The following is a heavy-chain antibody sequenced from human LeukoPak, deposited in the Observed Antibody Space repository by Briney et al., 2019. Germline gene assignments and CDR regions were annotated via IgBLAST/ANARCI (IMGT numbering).Heavy chain of an antibody. D-gene: IGHD3-22*01. CDR1: GFTFSSYS. Sequence: GGSLRLSCAASGFTFSSYSMNWVRQAPGKGLEWVSSISSSSSYIYYADPVKGRFTISRDNAKNSLYLQMNSLRAEDTAVHYCARDGPYYYDSSGFDYWGQGTLVTVSS. CDR2: ISSSSSYI. J-gene: IGHJ4*02. V-gene: IGHV3-21*01. CDR3: ARDGPYYYDSSGFDY.